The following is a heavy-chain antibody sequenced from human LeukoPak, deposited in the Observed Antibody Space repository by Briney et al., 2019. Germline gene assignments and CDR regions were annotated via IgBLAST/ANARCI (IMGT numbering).Heavy chain of an antibody. Sequence: PSETLSLTCAVSGVSISSGGYSWSWIRQPPGKGLEWIGYIYHSGSTYYNPSLKSRVTISVDRSKNQFSLKLSSVTAADTAVYYCARSRSVAGLYYFDYWGQGTLVTVSS. CDR2: IYHSGST. D-gene: IGHD6-19*01. CDR3: ARSRSVAGLYYFDY. J-gene: IGHJ4*02. V-gene: IGHV4-30-2*01. CDR1: GVSISSGGYS.